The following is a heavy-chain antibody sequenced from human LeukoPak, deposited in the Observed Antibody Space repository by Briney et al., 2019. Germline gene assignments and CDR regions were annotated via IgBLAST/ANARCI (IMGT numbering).Heavy chain of an antibody. CDR3: AKEVVLGETNYFYYGMDV. CDR2: ISGSGGST. J-gene: IGHJ6*02. V-gene: IGHV3-23*01. CDR1: GFTFDDYA. D-gene: IGHD1-26*01. Sequence: PGGSLRLSCAASGFTFDDYAMHWVRQAPGKGLEWVSAISGSGGSTYYADSVKGRFTISRDNSKNTLHLQMNSLRAEDTAVYYCAKEVVLGETNYFYYGMDVWGQGTTVTVSS.